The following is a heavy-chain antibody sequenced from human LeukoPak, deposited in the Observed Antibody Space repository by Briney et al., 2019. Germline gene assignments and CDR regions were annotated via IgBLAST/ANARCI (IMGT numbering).Heavy chain of an antibody. V-gene: IGHV3-48*03. CDR1: GFTFSSYE. CDR2: ISSSGSTI. Sequence: PGGSLRLSCAASGFTFSSYEMNWVRQAPGKGLEWVSYISSSGSTIYYADSVKGRFTISRDNAKNSLYLQMNSLRAEDTAVYYCARTPDERPLDYWGQGTLVTVSS. CDR3: ARTPDERPLDY. D-gene: IGHD1-1*01. J-gene: IGHJ4*02.